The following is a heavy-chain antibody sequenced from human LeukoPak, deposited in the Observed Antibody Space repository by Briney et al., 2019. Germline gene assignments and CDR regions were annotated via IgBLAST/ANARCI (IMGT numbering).Heavy chain of an antibody. J-gene: IGHJ5*02. Sequence: PAETLSLTCDVSGYSISGGYYWGWIRQPPGKGLEWLGFMYHSGKIYYNPSLKSRVTMSLDTSKNQFPLYLSSVTVADTAVYYCARSVRCSGDNCNFTWFDPWGQGALVTVSS. CDR1: GYSISGGYY. V-gene: IGHV4-38-2*01. CDR3: ARSVRCSGDNCNFTWFDP. D-gene: IGHD2-15*01. CDR2: MYHSGKI.